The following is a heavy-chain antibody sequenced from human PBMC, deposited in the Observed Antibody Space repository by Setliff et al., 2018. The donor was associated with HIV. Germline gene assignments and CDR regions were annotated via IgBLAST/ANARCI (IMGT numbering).Heavy chain of an antibody. CDR1: GYIFTRYY. Sequence: ASVKVSCKASGYIFTRYYMHWVRQAPGQGLEWMGIINPSGGSTNYAQKFQDRVTMTRDTSTSTVYMELSGLRSEDTAVYYCARDVESEIGTITGVSDIWGQGTMVTVSS. CDR2: INPSGGST. V-gene: IGHV1-46*01. J-gene: IGHJ3*02. D-gene: IGHD1-1*01. CDR3: ARDVESEIGTITGVSDI.